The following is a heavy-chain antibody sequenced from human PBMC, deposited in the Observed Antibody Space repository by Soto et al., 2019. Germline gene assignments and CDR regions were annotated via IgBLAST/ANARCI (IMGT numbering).Heavy chain of an antibody. CDR2: VNHSGST. D-gene: IGHD3-22*01. Sequence: SETLSLTCAVCGGSFSGYYWSWIRQPPGKGLEWIGEVNHSGSTNYNPSLKSRVTISVDTSKNQFSLKLSSVTAADTAVYYCARGHRYYYDSSGHAYYYGLDVWGQGTTVTVSS. V-gene: IGHV4-34*01. CDR1: GGSFSGYY. J-gene: IGHJ6*02. CDR3: ARGHRYYYDSSGHAYYYGLDV.